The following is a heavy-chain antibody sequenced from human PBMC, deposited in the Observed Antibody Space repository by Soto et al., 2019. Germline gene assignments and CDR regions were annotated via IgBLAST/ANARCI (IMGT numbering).Heavy chain of an antibody. D-gene: IGHD3-22*01. CDR2: IKQDGSEK. J-gene: IGHJ6*02. CDR3: ARDRTNYYDSSGYGPVYYYYGMDV. CDR1: GLTFYNFW. V-gene: IGHV3-7*01. Sequence: GGSLRLSCAASGLTFYNFWMSWVRQAPGKGLEWVANIKQDGSEKYYLGSVKGRFTLSRDNAKNSVYLQMNSLRAEDTAVYYCARDRTNYYDSSGYGPVYYYYGMDVWGQGTTVTVSS.